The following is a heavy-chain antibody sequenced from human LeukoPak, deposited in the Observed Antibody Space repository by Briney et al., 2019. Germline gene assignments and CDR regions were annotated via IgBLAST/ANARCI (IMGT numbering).Heavy chain of an antibody. Sequence: ASVMVSCKASGYTCSGYDLHWVRQAPGQGLEWMGWINPNSGDTGYAQRFQGRVTMTRDTSIRTIYMEIYMELTGLRFDDTALYYCARWDGYSSSPDYWGQGTLVTVSS. CDR2: INPNSGDT. V-gene: IGHV1-2*02. D-gene: IGHD6-13*01. CDR1: GYTCSGYD. J-gene: IGHJ4*02. CDR3: ARWDGYSSSPDY.